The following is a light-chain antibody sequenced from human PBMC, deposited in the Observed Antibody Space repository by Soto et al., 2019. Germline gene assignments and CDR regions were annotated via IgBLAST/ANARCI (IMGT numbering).Light chain of an antibody. CDR2: EVS. Sequence: QSALTQPASVSGSPGQSITISCSGTSSDVGAYNLVSWYQQFPGKAPKLMIFEVSQRPSGVSSRFSGSKSGSTASLTISGLQAEDEADYYCCSFAGGRNVFXTGTKVTV. CDR1: SSDVGAYNL. CDR3: CSFAGGRNV. V-gene: IGLV2-23*02. J-gene: IGLJ1*01.